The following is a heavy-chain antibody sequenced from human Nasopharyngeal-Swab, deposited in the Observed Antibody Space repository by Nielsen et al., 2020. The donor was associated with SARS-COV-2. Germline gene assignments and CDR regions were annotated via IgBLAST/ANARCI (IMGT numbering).Heavy chain of an antibody. J-gene: IGHJ3*02. V-gene: IGHV3-11*06. Sequence: GGSLRLSCAASGFTFSDYYMSWIRQAPGTGLEWVSYISTGSSYTNYADSVKGRYADSVKGRFTISRDNAKNSLHLQMNSLRAEDTAVYYCARALQGLDDAFDIWGQGTLVTVSS. CDR1: GFTFSDYY. D-gene: IGHD6-19*01. CDR2: ISTGSSYT. CDR3: ARALQGLDDAFDI.